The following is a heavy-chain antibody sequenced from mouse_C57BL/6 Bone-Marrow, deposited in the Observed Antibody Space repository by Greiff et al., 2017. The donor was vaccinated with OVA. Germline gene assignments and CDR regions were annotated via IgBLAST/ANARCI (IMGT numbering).Heavy chain of an antibody. J-gene: IGHJ3*01. D-gene: IGHD2-5*01. CDR3: AARLSYSNLAWFAY. Sequence: VLLVESGAELVRPGTSVKVSCKASGYAFTNYLIEWVKQRPGQGLEWIGVINPGSGGTNYNEKFKGKATLTADKSSSTAYMQLSSLTSEDSAVYFCAARLSYSNLAWFAYWGQGTLVTVSA. V-gene: IGHV1-54*01. CDR2: INPGSGGT. CDR1: GYAFTNYL.